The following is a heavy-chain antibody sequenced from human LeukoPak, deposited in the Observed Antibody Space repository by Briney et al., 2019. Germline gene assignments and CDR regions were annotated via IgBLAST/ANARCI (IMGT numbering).Heavy chain of an antibody. J-gene: IGHJ4*02. V-gene: IGHV3-23*01. Sequence: MSWVRQXXGRGLEGLSAITGSGGNTYYADSVKGRFTISRDNSKNTLYLQMNSLRAEDTAVYYCAKNEYYYDSSGYWIWGQGTLVTVSS. D-gene: IGHD3-22*01. CDR2: ITGSGGNT. CDR3: AKNEYYYDSSGYWI.